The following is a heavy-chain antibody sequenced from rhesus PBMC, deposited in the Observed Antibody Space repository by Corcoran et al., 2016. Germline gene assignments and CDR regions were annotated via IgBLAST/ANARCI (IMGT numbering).Heavy chain of an antibody. CDR1: GGSISSTY. V-gene: IGHV4-147*01. Sequence: QVQLQESGPGLVKPSETLSLTCAVSGGSISSTYWNGRRQPPGKGLEWIGRIYGGSGSPSYNPSLTRRVTISTDTSKNQFSLKLSSVTAADTAVYYCARAYGLDSWGQGVVVTVSS. J-gene: IGHJ6*01. CDR2: IYGGSGSP. CDR3: ARAYGLDS.